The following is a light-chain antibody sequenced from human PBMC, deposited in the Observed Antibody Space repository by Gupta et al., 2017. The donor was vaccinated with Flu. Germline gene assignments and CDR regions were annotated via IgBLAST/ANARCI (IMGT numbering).Light chain of an antibody. CDR3: QSYDSTKEV. CDR1: SGSIASNY. CDR2: EDN. V-gene: IGLV6-57*03. J-gene: IGLJ3*02. Sequence: NFMLTQPHSVSESPGKTVIISCTRSSGSIASNYVQWYQQRPGSAPTTVIYEDNQRPSGVPDRFSGSIDNSSNSASLTISGLKTEDEADYYCQSYDSTKEVFGGGTKLTVL.